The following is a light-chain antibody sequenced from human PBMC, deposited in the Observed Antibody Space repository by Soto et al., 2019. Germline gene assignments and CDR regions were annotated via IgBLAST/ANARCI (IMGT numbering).Light chain of an antibody. Sequence: IVMTQSPATLSVSPGEGATLSCRASQSVRSHLAWYQQKPGQPPRLLIYGASTRATGIPARFSGSGFGTEFTLTISSLQSEDFAVYYCQQYGSSGTFGQGTRLEIK. CDR3: QQYGSSGT. V-gene: IGKV3-15*01. J-gene: IGKJ5*01. CDR2: GAS. CDR1: QSVRSH.